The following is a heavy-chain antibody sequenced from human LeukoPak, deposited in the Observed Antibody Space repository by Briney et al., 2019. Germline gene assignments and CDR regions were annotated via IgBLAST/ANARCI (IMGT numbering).Heavy chain of an antibody. CDR1: GGSISSYY. CDR3: ARQYQATIFGRFEY. V-gene: IGHV4-59*08. D-gene: IGHD3-3*01. J-gene: IGHJ4*02. CDR2: IYYSGST. Sequence: SETLSLTCTVSGGSISSYYWSWIRQPPGKGLEWIGYIYYSGSTNYNPSLKSRVTISVDTSRNQFSLKLSSVTAADTAVYYCARQYQATIFGRFEYWGQGTLVTVSS.